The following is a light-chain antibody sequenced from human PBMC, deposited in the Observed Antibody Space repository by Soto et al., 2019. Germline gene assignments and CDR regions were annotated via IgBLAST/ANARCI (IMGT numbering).Light chain of an antibody. V-gene: IGLV2-14*03. CDR1: SSDIGDYNY. CDR3: SSYTRSYTYV. J-gene: IGLJ1*01. Sequence: QSALTQPASVSGSPGQSITISCAGTSSDIGDYNYVSWYQQHPGKAPKLLIYDVNNRPSGISNRFSGSKSGNTASLTISGLLAEDEADYYCSSYTRSYTYVFGNGTKVTVL. CDR2: DVN.